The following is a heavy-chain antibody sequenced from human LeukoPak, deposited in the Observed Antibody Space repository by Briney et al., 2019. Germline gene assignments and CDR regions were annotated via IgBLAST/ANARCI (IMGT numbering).Heavy chain of an antibody. CDR1: GYTFTGYY. CDR3: ARGYDILTGYLPDDY. V-gene: IGHV1-2*02. CDR2: INPNSGGT. J-gene: IGHJ4*02. D-gene: IGHD3-9*01. Sequence: ASVKVSCKASGYTFTGYYMHWVRQAPGQGLEWMGWINPNSGGTNYAQKFQGRVTMTRDTSISTAYMELSSLRSEDTAVYYCARGYDILTGYLPDDYWGQGTLVTVSS.